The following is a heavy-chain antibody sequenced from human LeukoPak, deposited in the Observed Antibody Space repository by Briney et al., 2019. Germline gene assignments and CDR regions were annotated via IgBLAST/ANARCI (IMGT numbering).Heavy chain of an antibody. D-gene: IGHD5-12*01. CDR3: ARVRNSGFRYVDS. Sequence: ASVTVSFKASGYTFTSYDINWVRQAPGQGLEWVGWISAYNGNTNYAQKLQDRVTMTTDTSTSTAYMDLRSLRSDDTAVYYCARVRNSGFRYVDSWGQGTLVTVSS. J-gene: IGHJ4*02. CDR2: ISAYNGNT. V-gene: IGHV1-18*01. CDR1: GYTFTSYD.